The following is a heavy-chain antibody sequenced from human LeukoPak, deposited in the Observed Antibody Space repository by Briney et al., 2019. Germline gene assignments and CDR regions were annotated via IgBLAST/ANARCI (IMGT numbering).Heavy chain of an antibody. CDR1: GFTFTIYG. CDR3: AKRGYGDYVIGNFDF. D-gene: IGHD4-17*01. Sequence: GGSLRLSCAASGFTFTIYGMNWVRQAPGKGLEWVSSMSSSGSDIYYADSVKGRFTFSRDNAKNLLYLQMNSLRAEDTAVYYCAKRGYGDYVIGNFDFWGQGTLVTVSS. V-gene: IGHV3-21*01. J-gene: IGHJ4*02. CDR2: MSSSGSDI.